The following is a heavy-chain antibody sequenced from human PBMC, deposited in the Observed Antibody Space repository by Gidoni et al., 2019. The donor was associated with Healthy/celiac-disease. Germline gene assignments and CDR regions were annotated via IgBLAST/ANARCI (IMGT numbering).Heavy chain of an antibody. CDR3: ARYGDYRLLYYYYYYGMDV. D-gene: IGHD4-17*01. CDR1: GGTFSSYA. J-gene: IGHJ6*02. V-gene: IGHV1-69*06. CDR2: IIPIFGTA. Sequence: QVQLVQSGAEVKKPGSSVKVSCKASGGTFSSYAISWVRQAPGQGLEWMGGIIPIFGTANYAQKFQGRVTITADKSTSTAYMELSSLRSEDTAVYYCARYGDYRLLYYYYYYGMDVWGQGTTVTVSS.